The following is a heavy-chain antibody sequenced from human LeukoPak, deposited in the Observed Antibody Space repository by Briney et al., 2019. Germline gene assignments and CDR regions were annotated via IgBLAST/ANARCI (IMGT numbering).Heavy chain of an antibody. D-gene: IGHD2-15*01. CDR1: GYTFTSYY. CDR2: INPSGGST. J-gene: IGHJ6*02. Sequence: ASVKVSCRASGYTFTSYYMHWVRQAPGQGLEWMGIINPSGGSTSYAQKSQGRVTMTRDTSTSTVYMELSSLRSEDTAVYYCARAGYCSGGSCPLHPYYYYGMDVWGQGTTVIVSS. CDR3: ARAGYCSGGSCPLHPYYYYGMDV. V-gene: IGHV1-46*01.